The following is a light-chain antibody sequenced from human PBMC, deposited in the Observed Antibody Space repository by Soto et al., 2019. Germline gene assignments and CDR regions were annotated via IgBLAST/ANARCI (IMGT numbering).Light chain of an antibody. V-gene: IGLV2-14*01. CDR1: SSDIGAYDY. Sequence: QSALTQPASLSGSPGQSITISCTGTSSDIGAYDYVSWFQQHPGKAPKLMISEVNNRPSGVFNRVSGSKSGNTACLIISGLQVEAEAELFCFSSTTTSSHVFGTESRSPS. J-gene: IGLJ1*01. CDR3: FSSTTTSSHV. CDR2: EVN.